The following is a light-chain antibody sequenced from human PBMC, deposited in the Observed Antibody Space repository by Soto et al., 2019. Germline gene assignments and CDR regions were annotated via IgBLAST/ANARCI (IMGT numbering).Light chain of an antibody. CDR3: QQYHIWPGT. CDR1: QSVSSSY. V-gene: IGKV3-20*01. J-gene: IGKJ1*01. Sequence: EIVLTQSPGTLSLSPGERATLSCRGSQSVSSSYLAWYQQKPGQAPRLLIYGASSRATGIPDRFSGSGSGTDFTLTISRLEPEDFAVYYCQQYHIWPGTFGQGTKVEI. CDR2: GAS.